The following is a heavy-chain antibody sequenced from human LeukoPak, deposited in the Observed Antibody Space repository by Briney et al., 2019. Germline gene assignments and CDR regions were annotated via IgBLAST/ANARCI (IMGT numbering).Heavy chain of an antibody. Sequence: GGSLGLSCAATGITFSSYSMNWVRQAPGKGLEWVSSISSSSTYIYYADSVKGRFTISRDNAKNSLYLQMNSLRAEDTAVYYCARPLSPGEYSYGFDYWGQGSLVTVSS. CDR3: ARPLSPGEYSYGFDY. D-gene: IGHD5-18*01. J-gene: IGHJ4*02. V-gene: IGHV3-21*01. CDR1: GITFSSYS. CDR2: ISSSSTYI.